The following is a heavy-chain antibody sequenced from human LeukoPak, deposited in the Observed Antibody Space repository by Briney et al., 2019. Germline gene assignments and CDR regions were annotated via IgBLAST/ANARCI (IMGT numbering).Heavy chain of an antibody. Sequence: GGSLRLSCAASGFTFSTYAMSWVRQAPGKGLEWVSVISASGDSTYYAGSTYNSDSVKGRFTISRDNSKNTLYLQMSSLRAEDTAVYYCAREKGQLRLYYYYYGMDVWGQGTTVTVSS. CDR3: AREKGQLRLYYYYYGMDV. CDR2: ISASGDST. V-gene: IGHV3-23*01. J-gene: IGHJ6*02. CDR1: GFTFSTYA. D-gene: IGHD6-6*01.